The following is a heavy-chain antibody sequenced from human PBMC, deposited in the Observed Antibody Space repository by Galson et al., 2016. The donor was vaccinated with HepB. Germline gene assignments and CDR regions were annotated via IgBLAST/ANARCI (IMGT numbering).Heavy chain of an antibody. CDR1: GFTFSTYS. J-gene: IGHJ4*02. CDR2: ISSSSSYI. Sequence: LRLSCAASGFTFSTYSMNWVRQVPGKGLEWVSSISSSSSYIYYGDSLKGRFTISRDNAKNSLYLQMNSLRAEDTAVYYCASDRGIQLWTRDGFDYWGQGTLVTVSS. CDR3: ASDRGIQLWTRDGFDY. D-gene: IGHD5-18*01. V-gene: IGHV3-21*01.